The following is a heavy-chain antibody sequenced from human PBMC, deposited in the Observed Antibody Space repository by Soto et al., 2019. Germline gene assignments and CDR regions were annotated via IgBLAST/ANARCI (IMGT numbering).Heavy chain of an antibody. CDR2: ITSSGDII. V-gene: IGHV3-11*01. CDR1: GFTFSDYA. J-gene: IGHJ5*02. CDR3: ARWRGTGWFDP. D-gene: IGHD2-8*02. Sequence: QVQLVESGGGLVKPGGSLRPSCAASGFTFSDYAMSWIRQAPGKGLECVSYITSSGDIIYYADSVEGRFTISRDNAKKSLYLQMNSLRVEDTAVFYCARWRGTGWFDPWGQGTLVTVSS.